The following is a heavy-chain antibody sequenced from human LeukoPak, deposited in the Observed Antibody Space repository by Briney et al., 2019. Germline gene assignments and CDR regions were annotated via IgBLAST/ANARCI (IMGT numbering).Heavy chain of an antibody. CDR3: AKEQWVD. V-gene: IGHV3-33*06. Sequence: PGGSLRLSCTASGFSFRTYNLHWVRQAPGKGLEWVAVISYNGGYIHYEDSVKGRFTISRDDSKNTLYLQMSSLRGEDTAVYYCAKEQWVDWGQGTLVTVSS. CDR1: GFSFRTYN. J-gene: IGHJ4*01. CDR2: ISYNGGYI. D-gene: IGHD6-19*01.